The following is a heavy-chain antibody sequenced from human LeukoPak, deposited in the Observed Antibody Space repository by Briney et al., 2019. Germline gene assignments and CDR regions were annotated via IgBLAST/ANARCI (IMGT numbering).Heavy chain of an antibody. Sequence: SETLSLTCAVYGGSFSGYYWSWIRQPPGKGLEWIGEINHSGSTNYNLSLKSRVTISVDTSKNQFSLKLSSVTAADTAVYYCARGSIAAPPQNAFDIWGQGTMVTVSS. CDR2: INHSGST. D-gene: IGHD6-6*01. CDR3: ARGSIAAPPQNAFDI. J-gene: IGHJ3*02. V-gene: IGHV4-34*01. CDR1: GGSFSGYY.